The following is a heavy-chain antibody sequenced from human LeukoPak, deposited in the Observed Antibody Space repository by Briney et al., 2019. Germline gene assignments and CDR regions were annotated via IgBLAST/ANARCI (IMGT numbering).Heavy chain of an antibody. Sequence: SGGSLRLSCAASGFTFSSYAMSWVRQAPGKGLEWVAFISFDGSNKYYGDSVKGRFTVSRDNSKNTLYLQMNSLRAEDTAVYYCAKDLSNWNDVTTPDYWGQGTLVTVSS. V-gene: IGHV3-30*18. CDR1: GFTFSSYA. J-gene: IGHJ4*02. CDR3: AKDLSNWNDVTTPDY. D-gene: IGHD1-1*01. CDR2: ISFDGSNK.